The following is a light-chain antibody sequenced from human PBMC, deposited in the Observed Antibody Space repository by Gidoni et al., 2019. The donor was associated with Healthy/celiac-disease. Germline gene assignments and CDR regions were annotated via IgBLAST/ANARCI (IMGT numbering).Light chain of an antibody. J-gene: IGKJ2*01. CDR2: GAS. CDR1: QSVSSN. CDR3: QQYNNWPPMYT. V-gene: IGKV3-15*01. Sequence: EIVMTQSPATLSVSPGERATPSCRARQSVSSNLAWYQQKPGQAPRLLIYGASTRATGIPARFSGSGSGTEFTLTISSLQSEDFAVYYCQQYNNWPPMYTFGQGTKLEIK.